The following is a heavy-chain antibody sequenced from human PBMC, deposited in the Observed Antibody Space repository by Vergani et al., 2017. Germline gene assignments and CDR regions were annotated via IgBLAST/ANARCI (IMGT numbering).Heavy chain of an antibody. CDR1: GFTFGDFA. CDR2: ISWKSDSV. Sequence: QLVESGGGLVQPGRSLRLSCAASGFTFGDFAMHWVRQAPGKGLEWVSSISWKSDSVGYADSVKGRFTISRDNAKNSLYLQMNSLTAEDTALYYCAKDTVSSGWGIIDYWGQGTLVTVSS. V-gene: IGHV3-9*01. J-gene: IGHJ4*02. D-gene: IGHD6-19*01. CDR3: AKDTVSSGWGIIDY.